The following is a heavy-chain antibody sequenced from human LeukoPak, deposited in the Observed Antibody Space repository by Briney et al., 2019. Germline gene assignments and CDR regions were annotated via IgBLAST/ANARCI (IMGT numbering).Heavy chain of an antibody. CDR3: ARVTTGGYYNC. D-gene: IGHD3-22*01. J-gene: IGHJ4*02. CDR2: IYTSGTT. Sequence: PSQTLSLTCTVSGDSISSRSYYWCWIRHPAGKRQECIGRIYTSGTTYYHPSLKSRVTISVDTSKNQFSLKLSSVTAADTAVYYCARVTTGGYYNCWGQGTLVTVSS. CDR1: GDSISSRSYY. V-gene: IGHV4-61*02.